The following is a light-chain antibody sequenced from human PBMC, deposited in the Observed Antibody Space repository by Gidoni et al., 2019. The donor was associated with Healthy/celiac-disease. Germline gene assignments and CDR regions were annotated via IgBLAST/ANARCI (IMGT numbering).Light chain of an antibody. CDR3: QQSYSTLS. CDR2: AAS. CDR1: QSISSY. J-gene: IGKJ4*01. Sequence: DIQMTQSPSSLSASVGDRVTITCRASQSISSYVNWYQQKPGKAPKLLIYAASRLHSGVPSMFSGSGSGTDFTLTISSLQPEYFATYYCQQSYSTLSFGGGTKVEIK. V-gene: IGKV1-39*01.